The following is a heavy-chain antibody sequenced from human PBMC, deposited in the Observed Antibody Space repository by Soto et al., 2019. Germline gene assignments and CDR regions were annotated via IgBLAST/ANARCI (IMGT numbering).Heavy chain of an antibody. CDR2: IYYSGST. Sequence: SETLPLTCTVSGGSIISGGYYWSLIRQHTGKGLEWIGYIYYSGSTYYNPSLKSRVTISVDTSKNQFSLKLSSVTAADTAVYYCARYIQDEVLYSYGYFDYWGQGTLVTVXS. V-gene: IGHV4-31*03. D-gene: IGHD5-18*01. CDR1: GGSIISGGYY. CDR3: ARYIQDEVLYSYGYFDY. J-gene: IGHJ4*02.